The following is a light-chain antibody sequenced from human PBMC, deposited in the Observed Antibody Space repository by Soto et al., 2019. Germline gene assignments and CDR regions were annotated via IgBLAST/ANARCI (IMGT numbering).Light chain of an antibody. Sequence: QSVLTQPPSASGTPGQRVAISCSGSSSNIGTNTVNWYQQLPETAPKLLVFSDSRRPSGVPDRFSGSRSGTSASLAISGLQSEDEADYYCAAWDDSLNGVVFGGGTKLTVL. CDR2: SDS. J-gene: IGLJ2*01. CDR3: AAWDDSLNGVV. CDR1: SSNIGTNT. V-gene: IGLV1-44*01.